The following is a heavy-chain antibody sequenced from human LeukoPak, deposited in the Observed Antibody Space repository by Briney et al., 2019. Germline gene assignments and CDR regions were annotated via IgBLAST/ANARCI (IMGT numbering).Heavy chain of an antibody. D-gene: IGHD2-2*01. J-gene: IGHJ6*03. V-gene: IGHV4-39*01. Sequence: SETLSLTYTVSGASISSSDRYWGWIRQPPGKGLEWIGSIYYSGITYHNPSLKSRVTISVDTSNNQFSLKLSSVTAADTAVYYCARHIVVVPAAYYYYMDVWGKGTTVTVSS. CDR1: GASISSSDRY. CDR3: ARHIVVVPAAYYYYMDV. CDR2: IYYSGIT.